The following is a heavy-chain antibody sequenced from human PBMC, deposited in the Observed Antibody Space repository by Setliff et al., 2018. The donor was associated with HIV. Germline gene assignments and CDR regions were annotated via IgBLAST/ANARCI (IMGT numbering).Heavy chain of an antibody. J-gene: IGHJ3*02. D-gene: IGHD3-22*01. Sequence: ASVKVSCKASGYTFTSYYLHWVRQAPGQGLEWMGMINPSGGSASYAQKFQGRVTMRDTSTSTVYMELSSLRSEDTAVYYCARDYFDSSAYHYGFGAFDIWGQGTMVTVSS. CDR1: GYTFTSYY. CDR2: INPSGGSA. V-gene: IGHV1-46*01. CDR3: ARDYFDSSAYHYGFGAFDI.